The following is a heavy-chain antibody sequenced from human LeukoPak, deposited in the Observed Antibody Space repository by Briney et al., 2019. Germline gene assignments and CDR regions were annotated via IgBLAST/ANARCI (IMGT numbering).Heavy chain of an antibody. CDR2: ISSSSSYI. J-gene: IGHJ4*02. D-gene: IGHD3-22*01. V-gene: IGHV3-21*01. Sequence: GGSLRLSCAASGFTFSSYSMNWVRQAPGKRLEWVSSISSSSSYIYYADSVKGRFTISRDNSKNTLYLQMNSLRVEDTAVYYCAKDHSLSYYDSSGYYGIRIDYWGQGTLVTVSS. CDR1: GFTFSSYS. CDR3: AKDHSLSYYDSSGYYGIRIDY.